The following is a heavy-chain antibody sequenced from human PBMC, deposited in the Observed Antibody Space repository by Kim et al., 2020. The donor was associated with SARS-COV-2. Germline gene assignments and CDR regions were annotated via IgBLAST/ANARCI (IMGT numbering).Heavy chain of an antibody. J-gene: IGHJ4*02. V-gene: IGHV1-69*04. CDR3: VIWGIKTQSKIQLWDSNAGGDY. D-gene: IGHD5-18*01. CDR2: IIPILGIA. Sequence: SVKVSCKASGGTFSSYAISWVRQAPGQGLEWMGRIIPILGIANYAQKFQGRVTITADKSTSTAYMELSSLRSEDTAVYYCVIWGIKTQSKIQLWDSNAGGDYWGQGPLVTVSS. CDR1: GGTFSSYA.